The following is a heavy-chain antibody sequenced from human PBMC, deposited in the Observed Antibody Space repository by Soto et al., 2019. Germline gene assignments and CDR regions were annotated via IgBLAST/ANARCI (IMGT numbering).Heavy chain of an antibody. Sequence: SXXTLSLPCAVCGGSFSGYYWRWIRQPPGKGLEWIGEINHSGSTNYNPSLKSRVTISVDTSKNQFSLKLSSATAADTAVYYCAVGMATTPTIDYWGQGTLVTVSS. CDR2: INHSGST. D-gene: IGHD1-1*01. CDR3: AVGMATTPTIDY. V-gene: IGHV4-34*01. CDR1: GGSFSGYY. J-gene: IGHJ4*02.